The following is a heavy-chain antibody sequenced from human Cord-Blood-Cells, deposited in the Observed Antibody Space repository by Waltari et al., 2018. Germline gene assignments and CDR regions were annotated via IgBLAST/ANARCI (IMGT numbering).Heavy chain of an antibody. CDR3: ARRGRYCSSTSCYEYAFDI. J-gene: IGHJ3*02. D-gene: IGHD2-2*01. Sequence: QLQLQESGPGLVKPSETLSLTCTVSGGSISSSSYYWGWIRQPPGKGLEWIGSIYYSGSTYYNPSLESRVTISVDTSKNQFSLKLSSVTAADTAVYYCARRGRYCSSTSCYEYAFDIWGQGTMVTVSS. CDR2: IYYSGST. CDR1: GGSISSSSYY. V-gene: IGHV4-39*01.